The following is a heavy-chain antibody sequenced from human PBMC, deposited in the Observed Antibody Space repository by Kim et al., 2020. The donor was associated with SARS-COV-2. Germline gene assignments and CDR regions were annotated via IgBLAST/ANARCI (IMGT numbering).Heavy chain of an antibody. CDR3: VKGEQQLTNDYYYGMDV. J-gene: IGHJ6*02. D-gene: IGHD6-13*01. V-gene: IGHV3-64D*09. Sequence: VKGRFTISRDDSKNTLYLQMSSLRAEDTAVYYCVKGEQQLTNDYYYGMDVWGQGTTVTVSS.